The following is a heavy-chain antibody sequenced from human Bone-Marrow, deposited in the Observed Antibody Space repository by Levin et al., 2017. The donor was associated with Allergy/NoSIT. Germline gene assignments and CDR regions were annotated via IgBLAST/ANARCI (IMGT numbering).Heavy chain of an antibody. D-gene: IGHD2-15*01. CDR2: IYYSGST. V-gene: IGHV4-39*01. CDR3: ARQVAADDYYYYGMDV. CDR1: GGSISSSSYY. J-gene: IGHJ6*02. Sequence: SETLSLTCTVSGGSISSSSYYWGWIRQPPGKGLEWIGSIYYSGSTYYNPSLKSRVTISVDTSKNQFSLKLSSVTDADTAVYYCARQVAADDYYYYGMDVWGQGTTVTVSS.